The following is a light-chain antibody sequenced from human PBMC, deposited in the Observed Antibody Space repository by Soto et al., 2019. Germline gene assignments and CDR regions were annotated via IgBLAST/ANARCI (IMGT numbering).Light chain of an antibody. CDR2: DAS. CDR1: QSLGIY. V-gene: IGKV1-16*02. CDR3: QQYRDYPLT. Sequence: DIQMTQSPSSLSASVGDRVTITCRASQSLGIYLAWFQQKAGKAPKSLIYDASRLQSGVPSKFSGSGSGTEFTLTISSLQPEDFATYYCQQYRDYPLTFGGGTRMEIK. J-gene: IGKJ4*01.